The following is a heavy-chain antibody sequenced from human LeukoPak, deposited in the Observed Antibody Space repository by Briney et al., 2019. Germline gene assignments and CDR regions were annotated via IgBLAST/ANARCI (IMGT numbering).Heavy chain of an antibody. V-gene: IGHV3-11*05. CDR3: TTDAPYYGSGSYFSDFQH. CDR2: ISSSSDYT. CDR1: AFTFSDYH. Sequence: GGSLRLSCAASAFTFSDYHMSWIRQAPGKGLEWVSYISSSSDYTDYADSVRGRFTVSRDNAKKSLYLQMDSLRAEDTAVYYCTTDAPYYGSGSYFSDFQHWGQGTLVTVSS. D-gene: IGHD3-10*01. J-gene: IGHJ1*01.